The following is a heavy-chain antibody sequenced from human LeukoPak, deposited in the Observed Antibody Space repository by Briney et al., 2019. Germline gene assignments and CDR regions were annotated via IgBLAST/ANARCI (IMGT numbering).Heavy chain of an antibody. CDR1: RFTFSSFG. CDR2: IRFDGSNK. CDR3: ARQIGVSIDY. Sequence: GGSLRLSCAASRFTFSSFGMHLVRQAPGKGLEWVTFIRFDGSNKYYADSVKGRFTISRDNSKNTLYLQMSRLRPEDTAVYYCARQIGVSIDYWGQGTLVTVSS. V-gene: IGHV3-30*02. D-gene: IGHD5/OR15-5a*01. J-gene: IGHJ4*02.